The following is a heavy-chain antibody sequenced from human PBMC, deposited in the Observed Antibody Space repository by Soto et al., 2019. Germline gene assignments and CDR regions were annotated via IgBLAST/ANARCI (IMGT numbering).Heavy chain of an antibody. CDR1: GGTFSSYA. J-gene: IGHJ3*02. CDR3: AREIDSSGYYRGVRAFDI. D-gene: IGHD3-22*01. Sequence: ASVKVSCKASGGTFSSYAISWVRQAPGQGLEWMGGIIPIFGTANYAQKFQGRVTITADESTSTAYMELSSLRSEDTAVYYCAREIDSSGYYRGVRAFDIWGQGTMVTVSS. CDR2: IIPIFGTA. V-gene: IGHV1-69*13.